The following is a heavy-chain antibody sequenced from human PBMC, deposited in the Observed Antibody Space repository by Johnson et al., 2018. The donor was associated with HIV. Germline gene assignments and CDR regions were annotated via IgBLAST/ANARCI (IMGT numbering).Heavy chain of an antibody. CDR2: TSYDENKK. D-gene: IGHD6-25*01. CDR1: GFTFRNFA. Sequence: QVQLVESGGGVVQPGRSLRLSCAASGFTFRNFAMHWVRQAPGKGLEWVAFTSYDENKKYYADSVKGRFNISRDNYKNTLHLQMSSLGPEDTAVYYCGRGGLEYSSALGLGYAFDVWGQGTVVTVSS. CDR3: GRGGLEYSSALGLGYAFDV. J-gene: IGHJ3*01. V-gene: IGHV3-30*04.